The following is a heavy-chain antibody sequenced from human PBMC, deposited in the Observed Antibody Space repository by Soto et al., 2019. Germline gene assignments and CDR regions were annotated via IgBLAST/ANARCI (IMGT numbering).Heavy chain of an antibody. CDR1: GFTFSRYG. J-gene: IGHJ6*02. V-gene: IGHV3-30*18. Sequence: PGGSLRLSCAASGFTFSRYGTHWVRQAPGKGLEWVADISYDGNNKYYADSVKGRFTISRDNSKNTLYLQMNSLRAEDTAVYYCAKDPYSSGWTPVQYYYYYHGMDVWGQGTTVTVSS. D-gene: IGHD6-19*01. CDR2: ISYDGNNK. CDR3: AKDPYSSGWTPVQYYYYYHGMDV.